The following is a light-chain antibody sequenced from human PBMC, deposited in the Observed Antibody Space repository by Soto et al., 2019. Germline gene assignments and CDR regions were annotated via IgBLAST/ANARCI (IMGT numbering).Light chain of an antibody. CDR3: QHRSIWPAS. Sequence: EIVLTQSPGTLSLTPGERATLSCRASQSVNSAYLAWYQQKPGQAPRLLIFGASNRATGIPDRFSGSGSGTDFTLTIRRLEPEDFGVYYCQHRSIWPASFGQGTRLEIK. V-gene: IGKV3D-20*02. J-gene: IGKJ5*01. CDR1: QSVNSAY. CDR2: GAS.